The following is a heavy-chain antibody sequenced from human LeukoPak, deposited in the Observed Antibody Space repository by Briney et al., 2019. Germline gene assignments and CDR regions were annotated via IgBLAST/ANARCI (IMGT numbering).Heavy chain of an antibody. J-gene: IGHJ4*02. CDR2: IYYSGST. V-gene: IGHV4-39*07. CDR3: ARDQPSMNY. CDR1: GGSISSSSYY. Sequence: SETLSLTCTVSGGSISSSSYYWGWIRQPPGKGLEWIRRIYYSGSTYYNSSLKSRVTISVDTSKNQFSLKLSSVTAADTAVYYCARDQPSMNYWGQGTLVTVSS.